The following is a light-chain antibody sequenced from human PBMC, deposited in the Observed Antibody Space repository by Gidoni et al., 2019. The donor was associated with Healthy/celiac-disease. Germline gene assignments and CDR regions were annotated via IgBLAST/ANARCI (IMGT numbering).Light chain of an antibody. CDR3: QQSYSSVYT. J-gene: IGKJ2*01. Sequence: DIQMTQSPSSLSASVGDRVTITFRSSQSISSYLNWYQQKPGKAPKLLIYAASSLQSGVPSRFSGSGSGTDFTLTISSLQTEDFATYYCQQSYSSVYTFGQGTKLEIK. V-gene: IGKV1-39*01. CDR1: QSISSY. CDR2: AAS.